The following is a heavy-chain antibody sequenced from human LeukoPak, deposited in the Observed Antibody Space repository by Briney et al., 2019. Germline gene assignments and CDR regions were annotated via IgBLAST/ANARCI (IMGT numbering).Heavy chain of an antibody. Sequence: PGGSLRLSCAASGFDFSTYWMSWIRQTPGKGLEWVSYIDLSGRSTYYADSVRGRFTISRDNAKKSLYLQMNTLRAEDTAMYYCARGHFGLDYWGQGTLVTVSS. CDR1: GFDFSTYW. D-gene: IGHD3-10*01. CDR2: IDLSGRST. CDR3: ARGHFGLDY. V-gene: IGHV3-11*01. J-gene: IGHJ4*02.